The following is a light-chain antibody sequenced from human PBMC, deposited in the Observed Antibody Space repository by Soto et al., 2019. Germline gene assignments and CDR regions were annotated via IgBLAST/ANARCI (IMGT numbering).Light chain of an antibody. CDR3: QPYGSSPLT. V-gene: IGKV3-20*01. J-gene: IGKJ4*02. CDR1: QSVSSSY. CDR2: GAS. Sequence: EIVLTQSPGTLSLSPGDRATLSCKASQSVSSSYLAWYQQKPGQAPRLIIYGASIRATGIPDRFSGSGSGTDFTLTISRLEPEDFAVYYCQPYGSSPLTFGGGTKVEIE.